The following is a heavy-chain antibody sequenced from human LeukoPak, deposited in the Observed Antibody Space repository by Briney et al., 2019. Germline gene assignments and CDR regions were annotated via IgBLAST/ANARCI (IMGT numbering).Heavy chain of an antibody. D-gene: IGHD4-17*01. J-gene: IGHJ3*02. V-gene: IGHV3-21*01. Sequence: GGSLRLSCAASGFTFSSYSMNWVRQAPGKGMEWVSSISSSSSYIYYADSVKGRFTISRDNAKNSLYLQMNSLRAEDTVVYYCARSVRSNAFDIWGQGTMVTVSS. CDR2: ISSSSSYI. CDR3: ARSVRSNAFDI. CDR1: GFTFSSYS.